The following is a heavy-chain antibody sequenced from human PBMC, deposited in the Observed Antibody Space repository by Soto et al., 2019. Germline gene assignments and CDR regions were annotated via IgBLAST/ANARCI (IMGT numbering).Heavy chain of an antibody. CDR3: TTDLWRIAVVVGSTGYFNP. Sequence: VESLRLSCAVSGCNSSDSRISWFRQALVHGMDCSGLTTSKSDGGTTEYAAPVRGRFTISRDDSKNTLYLQMNSLKTEDTAVYYCTTDLWRIAVVVGSTGYFNPWGQGTPVTVYS. D-gene: IGHD2-15*01. CDR2: TTSKSDGGTT. CDR1: GCNSSDSR. J-gene: IGHJ5*02. V-gene: IGHV3-15*01.